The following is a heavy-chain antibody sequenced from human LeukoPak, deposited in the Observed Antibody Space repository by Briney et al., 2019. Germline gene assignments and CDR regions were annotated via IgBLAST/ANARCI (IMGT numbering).Heavy chain of an antibody. J-gene: IGHJ4*02. D-gene: IGHD6-13*01. CDR2: ISGSGGST. CDR1: AFAFSSYS. CDR3: ANLFLRIAADY. V-gene: IGHV3-23*01. Sequence: GGSLRLSCAASAFAFSSYSMNWVRQAPGKGLEWVSAISGSGGSTYYADSVKGRFTISRDNSKNTLYLQMNSLRAEDTAVYYCANLFLRIAADYWGQGTLVTVSS.